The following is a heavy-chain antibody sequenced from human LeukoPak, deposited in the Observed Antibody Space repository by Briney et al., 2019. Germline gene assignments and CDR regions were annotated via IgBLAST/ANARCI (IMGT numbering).Heavy chain of an antibody. D-gene: IGHD3-16*01. J-gene: IGHJ4*02. V-gene: IGHV3-23*01. CDR3: AKDTYSAKISLWGD. CDR2: ISGSGGST. CDR1: GFTFSSYA. Sequence: PGGSLRLSCAASGFTFSSYAMSWVRLAPGKGLEWASAISGSGGSTYYADSVKGRFTISRNNSKNTLYLQMNSLRAEDTAVFYCAKDTYSAKISLWGDWGQGTLVTVSS.